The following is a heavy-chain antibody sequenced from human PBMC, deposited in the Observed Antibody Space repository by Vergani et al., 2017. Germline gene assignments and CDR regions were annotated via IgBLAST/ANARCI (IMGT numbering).Heavy chain of an antibody. D-gene: IGHD1-26*01. CDR3: AKDRDRHSGSYYFDY. Sequence: EVQLVESGGGLVQPGRSLRLSCAASGFTFDDYAMHWVRQAPGKGLEWGSGISWNSGSIGYADSVKGRFTISRDNAKNSLYLQMNSLRAEDTALYYCAKDRDRHSGSYYFDYWGQGTLVTVSS. CDR2: ISWNSGSI. CDR1: GFTFDDYA. J-gene: IGHJ4*02. V-gene: IGHV3-9*01.